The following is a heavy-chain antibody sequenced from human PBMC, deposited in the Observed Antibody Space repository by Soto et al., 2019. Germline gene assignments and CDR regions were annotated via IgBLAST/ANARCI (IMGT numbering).Heavy chain of an antibody. V-gene: IGHV4-4*02. D-gene: IGHD6-13*01. J-gene: IGHJ3*02. CDR2: LYHSGST. CDR3: ARVIAAAANDAFDI. CDR1: GGSISSSNW. Sequence: QVQLQESGPGLVKPSGTLSLTCAVSGGSISSSNWWSWVRQPPGKGLEWIGELYHSGSTNYNPSLKSRVTKSVDKSKNQFSLKLSSVTAADTAVYYCARVIAAAANDAFDIWGQGTMVTVSS.